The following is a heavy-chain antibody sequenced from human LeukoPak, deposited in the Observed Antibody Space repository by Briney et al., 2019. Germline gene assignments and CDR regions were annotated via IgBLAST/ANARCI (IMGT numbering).Heavy chain of an antibody. CDR2: ISSSSSHI. V-gene: IGHV3-21*01. Sequence: VGSPRLSCAACGFTFSSYSMNWGRQGPGKGLEWVSSISSSSSHIYYADSVKGRFTISRDNAKNTLYLQMNSLRAEDTAVYYCAREDDAAMVKNAFDIWGQGTMVTVSS. CDR3: AREDDAAMVKNAFDI. J-gene: IGHJ3*02. D-gene: IGHD5-18*01. CDR1: GFTFSSYS.